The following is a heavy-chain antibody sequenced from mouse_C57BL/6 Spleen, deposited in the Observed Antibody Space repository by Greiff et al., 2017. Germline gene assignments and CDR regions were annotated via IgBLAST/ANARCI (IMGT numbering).Heavy chain of an antibody. V-gene: IGHV1-4*01. CDR2: INPSSGYT. CDR3: ATPYDYDVGFAY. CDR1: GYTFTSYT. J-gene: IGHJ3*01. Sequence: QVQLQQSGAELARPGASVKMSCKASGYTFTSYTMHWVKQRPGQGLEWIGYINPSSGYTKYNQKFKDKATLTADKSSSTAYMQLSSLTSEDSAVYYCATPYDYDVGFAYWGQGTLVTVSA. D-gene: IGHD2-4*01.